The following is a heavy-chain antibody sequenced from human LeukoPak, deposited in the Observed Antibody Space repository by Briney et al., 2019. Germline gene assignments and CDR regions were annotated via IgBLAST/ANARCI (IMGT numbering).Heavy chain of an antibody. CDR2: IYYSGST. D-gene: IGHD2-15*01. V-gene: IGHV4-39*07. CDR3: ARGGCSGGSCYHDY. J-gene: IGHJ4*02. Sequence: SETLSLTCTVSGDSISSSSYYWGWIRQPPGKGLEWIGNIYYSGSTHYNPSLKSRVTISLDTSKNQFSLKLSSVTAADTAVYYCARGGCSGGSCYHDYWGQGTLVTVSS. CDR1: GDSISSSSYY.